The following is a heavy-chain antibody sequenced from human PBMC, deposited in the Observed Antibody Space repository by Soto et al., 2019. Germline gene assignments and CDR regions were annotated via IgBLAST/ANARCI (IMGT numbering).Heavy chain of an antibody. Sequence: EVQLLESGGGLVQPGGSLRLSCVASGFAFRTYGMSWVRQTPGQGLEWVSAINAGGRGAYYADSVKGRFIISRDNSKNTLYLQMHSLRAEDSAVYYCAKDRGYSSATCYQADWGQGTLVTVSS. J-gene: IGHJ4*02. CDR2: INAGGRGA. V-gene: IGHV3-23*01. CDR3: AKDRGYSSATCYQAD. D-gene: IGHD2-2*01. CDR1: GFAFRTYG.